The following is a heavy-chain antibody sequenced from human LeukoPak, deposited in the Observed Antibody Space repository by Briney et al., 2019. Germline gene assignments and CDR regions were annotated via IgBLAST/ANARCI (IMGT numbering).Heavy chain of an antibody. CDR3: ARDVEGGTFDI. J-gene: IGHJ3*02. D-gene: IGHD3-16*01. CDR1: GFTFSSYS. V-gene: IGHV3-30-3*01. CDR2: ISYDGSNK. Sequence: GGSLRLSCAASGFTFSSYSMYWVRQAPGKGLEWVAVISYDGSNKYYADSVKGRFTISRDNSKNTLDLQMNSLRTEDTAVYYCARDVEGGTFDIWGQGTTVTVSS.